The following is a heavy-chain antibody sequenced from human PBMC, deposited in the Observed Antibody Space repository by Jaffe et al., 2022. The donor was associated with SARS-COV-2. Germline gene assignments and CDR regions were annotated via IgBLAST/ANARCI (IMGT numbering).Heavy chain of an antibody. J-gene: IGHJ5*02. D-gene: IGHD2-15*01. CDR2: LSGSGGST. Sequence: EVQLLESGGGMVQPGGSLRLSCVGSGFGFGGYAMAWVRQAPGKGLEWVSALSGSGGSTYYAGSVKGRFTISRDNSKNTMYLHMTSLSAEDTAVYYCAKDLEFSGNRPMWFDPWGQGTLVTVSS. CDR3: AKDLEFSGNRPMWFDP. V-gene: IGHV3-23*01. CDR1: GFGFGGYA.